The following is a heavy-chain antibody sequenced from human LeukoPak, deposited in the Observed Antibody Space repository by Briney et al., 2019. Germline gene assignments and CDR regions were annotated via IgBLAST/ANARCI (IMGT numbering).Heavy chain of an antibody. D-gene: IGHD3-10*01. J-gene: IGHJ5*02. Sequence: SETLSLTCAVYGGSFRGYYWSWIRQPPGKGLEWIGEINHSGSTNYNPSLKSRVTISVDTSKNQFSLKLSSVTAADTAVYYCARGKIRMKLRSASGRYFWFDPWGQGTLVTVSS. V-gene: IGHV4-34*01. CDR2: INHSGST. CDR3: ARGKIRMKLRSASGRYFWFDP. CDR1: GGSFRGYY.